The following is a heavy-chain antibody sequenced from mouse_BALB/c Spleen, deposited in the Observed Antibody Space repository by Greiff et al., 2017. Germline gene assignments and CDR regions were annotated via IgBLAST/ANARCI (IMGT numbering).Heavy chain of an antibody. CDR2: IWGGGST. J-gene: IGHJ2*01. CDR1: GFSLSRYS. V-gene: IGHV2-6-4*01. CDR3: ARISYYDYDGGGCFDY. Sequence: VKVVESGPGLVAPSQSLSITCTVSGFSLSRYSVHWVRQPPGKGLEWLGMIWGGGSTDYNSALKSRLSISKDNSKSQVFLKMNSLQTDDTAMYYCARISYYDYDGGGCFDYWGQGTTLTVSA. D-gene: IGHD2-4*01.